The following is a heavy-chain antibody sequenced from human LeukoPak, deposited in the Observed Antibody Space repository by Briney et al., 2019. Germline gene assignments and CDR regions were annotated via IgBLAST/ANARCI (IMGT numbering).Heavy chain of an antibody. Sequence: ASVKVSCKASGYTFTGYYMHWVRQAPGQGLEWMGWINPNSGGTNYAQKFQGRVTMTRDTSISTAYMEPSRLRSDDTAVYYCARDRAVAGPSYYYYYGMDVWGQGTTVTVSS. V-gene: IGHV1-2*02. D-gene: IGHD6-19*01. CDR3: ARDRAVAGPSYYYYYGMDV. CDR2: INPNSGGT. CDR1: GYTFTGYY. J-gene: IGHJ6*02.